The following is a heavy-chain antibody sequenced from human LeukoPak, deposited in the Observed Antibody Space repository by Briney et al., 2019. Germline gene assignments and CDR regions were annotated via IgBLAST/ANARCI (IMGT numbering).Heavy chain of an antibody. CDR2: IIPIFGTA. J-gene: IGHJ3*02. V-gene: IGHV1-69*13. CDR3: ARAPGWTNDAFDI. D-gene: IGHD3/OR15-3a*01. Sequence: GASVKVSCKASGGTFSSYAISWVRQAPGQGLEWMGGIIPIFGTANYAQKFQGRVTITADESTSTAYMELSSLRSEDTAVYYCARAPGWTNDAFDIWGQGTMVTVSS. CDR1: GGTFSSYA.